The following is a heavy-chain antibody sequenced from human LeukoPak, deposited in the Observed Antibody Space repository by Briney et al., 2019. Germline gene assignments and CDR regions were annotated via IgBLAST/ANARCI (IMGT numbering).Heavy chain of an antibody. J-gene: IGHJ3*02. Sequence: SVKVSCKASGGTFSSYAISWVRQAPGQGLEWMGRIIPIFGTANYAQKFQGRVTFTTDESTSTAYMELSSLRSEDTAVYYCARDYYDSSGYYAFDIWGQGTMVTVSS. V-gene: IGHV1-69*05. D-gene: IGHD3-22*01. CDR2: IIPIFGTA. CDR3: ARDYYDSSGYYAFDI. CDR1: GGTFSSYA.